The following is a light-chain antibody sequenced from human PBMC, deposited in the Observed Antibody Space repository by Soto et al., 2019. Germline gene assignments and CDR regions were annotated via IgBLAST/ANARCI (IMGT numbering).Light chain of an antibody. CDR2: DAS. CDR1: QTISNW. J-gene: IGKJ4*01. CDR3: QQYNRYSLT. Sequence: DIQMTQSPSTLSASVGDRVTITCRASQTISNWLAWYQHKPGKAPQLLIYDASRLESGVPSRFSGSGSGTEFTLTISSLQPDDFATYYCQQYNRYSLTFGGGTKVEI. V-gene: IGKV1-5*01.